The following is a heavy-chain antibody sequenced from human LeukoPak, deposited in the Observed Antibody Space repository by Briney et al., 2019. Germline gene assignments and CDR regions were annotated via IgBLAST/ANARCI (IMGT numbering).Heavy chain of an antibody. Sequence: GGSLRLSCAASGFTFSSFAMSWVRQAPGQGLEWVSAISDNSGNTYYADSVKGRFTISRDNSKNTLYLQMNSLRAEDTAVYYCAKDLRAVAGTIDYWGQGTLVTVSS. CDR1: GFTFSSFA. V-gene: IGHV3-23*01. CDR2: ISDNSGNT. D-gene: IGHD6-19*01. J-gene: IGHJ4*02. CDR3: AKDLRAVAGTIDY.